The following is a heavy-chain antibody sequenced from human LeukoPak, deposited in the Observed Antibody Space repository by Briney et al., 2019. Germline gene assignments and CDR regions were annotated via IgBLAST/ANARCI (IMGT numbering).Heavy chain of an antibody. D-gene: IGHD5-12*01. Sequence: SETLSLTCAVYGESLSGYHWSWIRQPPGNGLEWIGEINYSGSTNYNPSLKSRVTISVDTSKNQFSLKLSSVTAADTAVYYCARKSGYGFHDYWGQGTLVTVSS. J-gene: IGHJ4*02. CDR2: INYSGST. CDR1: GESLSGYH. CDR3: ARKSGYGFHDY. V-gene: IGHV4-34*01.